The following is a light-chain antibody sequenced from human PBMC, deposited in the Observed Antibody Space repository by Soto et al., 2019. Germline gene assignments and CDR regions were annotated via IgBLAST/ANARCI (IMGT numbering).Light chain of an antibody. CDR1: LGISIN. V-gene: IGKV3-15*01. CDR2: GAS. CDR3: QQYNKWPQT. Sequence: EIVLTPSPGTLSLSPVERATLSCRASLGISINLAWYQQRPGQAPRLLIYGASTRATGVPARFSGSGSGTDFTLTISSLQSEDLAVYHCQQYNKWPQTFGQGTKVDIK. J-gene: IGKJ1*01.